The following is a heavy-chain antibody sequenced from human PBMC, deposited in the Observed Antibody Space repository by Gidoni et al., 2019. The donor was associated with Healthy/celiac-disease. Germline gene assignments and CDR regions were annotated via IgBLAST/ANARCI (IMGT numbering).Heavy chain of an antibody. Sequence: QVQLVQSGAEVKKPGASVNVSCQVSGYTLTELSMHWVRQAPGKGLEWMGGFDPEDGETIYAQKFQGRVTMTEDTSTDTAYMELSSLRSEDTAVYYCATRSSWYRALDYWGQGTLVTVSS. D-gene: IGHD6-13*01. CDR2: FDPEDGET. V-gene: IGHV1-24*01. J-gene: IGHJ4*02. CDR3: ATRSSWYRALDY. CDR1: GYTLTELS.